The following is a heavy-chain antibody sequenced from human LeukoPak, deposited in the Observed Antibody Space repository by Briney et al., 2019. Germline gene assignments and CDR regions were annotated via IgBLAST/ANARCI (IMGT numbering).Heavy chain of an antibody. Sequence: GASVKVSCKASGGTFSSYAISWVRQAPGQGLEWMGGIIPIFGTTNYAQKFQGRVTITADKSTTTAYMELSSLRSEDTAVYYCARAYYDILTGFNNWGQGTLVTVSS. CDR1: GGTFSSYA. CDR2: IIPIFGTT. V-gene: IGHV1-69*06. D-gene: IGHD3-9*01. J-gene: IGHJ4*02. CDR3: ARAYYDILTGFNN.